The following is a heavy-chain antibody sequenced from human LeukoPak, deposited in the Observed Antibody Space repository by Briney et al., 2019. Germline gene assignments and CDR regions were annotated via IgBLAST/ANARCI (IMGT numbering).Heavy chain of an antibody. J-gene: IGHJ4*02. D-gene: IGHD3-16*01. CDR1: GGSVTRYA. CDR2: MIPIFGIG. Sequence: ASGKVCCKAAGGSVTRYAISWGGGAGGQGVEWMGGMIPIFGIGNYAKKFQGRVTITADESTSTAYMELSSLRSEDTAVYYCARDLTFGGPPVWWGQGTLVTVSS. CDR3: ARDLTFGGPPVW. V-gene: IGHV1-69*13.